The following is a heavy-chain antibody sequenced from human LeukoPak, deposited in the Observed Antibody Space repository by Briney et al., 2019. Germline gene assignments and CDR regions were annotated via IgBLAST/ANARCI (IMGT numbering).Heavy chain of an antibody. CDR2: THYSGSS. CDR3: ARCGRNNRGYYYMED. Sequence: SETLSLTCTVSGGSISGYSWSWIRQPPGKGLEWIGYTHYSGSSNYNPSLKSRVTLSVDTSRNQLSLKVSSVTAADTAVYYCARCGRNNRGYYYMEDWGKGTTVTVSS. V-gene: IGHV4-59*01. CDR1: GGSISGYS. J-gene: IGHJ6*03. D-gene: IGHD2/OR15-2a*01.